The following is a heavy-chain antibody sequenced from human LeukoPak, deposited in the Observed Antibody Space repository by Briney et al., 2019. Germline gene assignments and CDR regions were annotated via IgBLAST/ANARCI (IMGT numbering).Heavy chain of an antibody. J-gene: IGHJ4*02. CDR2: IYYSGST. CDR1: GGSISSYY. CDR3: ARLVPPGGGDCTGSNCHTVYYFDY. Sequence: SETMSLTYTVSGGSISSYYWSWIRQPPGKGLEWIGYIYYSGSTNYNPSLKSRVTISIDAAKNQFSLMLTSVTAADTAVYYCARLVPPGGGDCTGSNCHTVYYFDYWGQGTLVTVSS. D-gene: IGHD2-15*01. V-gene: IGHV4-59*08.